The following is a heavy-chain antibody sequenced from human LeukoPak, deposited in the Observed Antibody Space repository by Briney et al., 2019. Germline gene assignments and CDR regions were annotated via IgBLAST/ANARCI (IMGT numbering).Heavy chain of an antibody. J-gene: IGHJ5*02. CDR3: ARAGYSSGWYFWDNWFDP. D-gene: IGHD6-19*01. Sequence: SETLSLTCTVSGGSISSYYWSWIRQPPGKGLEWIGYIYYSGSTNYNPSLKSRVTISVDTSKDQFSLKLSSVTAADTAVYYCARAGYSSGWYFWDNWFDPWGQGTLVTVSS. CDR2: IYYSGST. CDR1: GGSISSYY. V-gene: IGHV4-59*01.